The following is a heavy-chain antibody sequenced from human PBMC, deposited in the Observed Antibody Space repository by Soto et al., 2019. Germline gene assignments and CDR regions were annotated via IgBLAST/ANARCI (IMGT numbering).Heavy chain of an antibody. Sequence: EVQLVESGGGLVKPGGSLKTQRAASGITFSYYCLNLGRPAPGKGLERVSSISSGGEYLDYADSGKGRLTISRDNAKNSLYLQLDSLRVEDTAVYYCATDGAAGAVMGVWGQGTTVTVSS. V-gene: IGHV3-21*01. CDR2: ISSGGEYL. J-gene: IGHJ6*02. CDR1: GITFSYYC. D-gene: IGHD6-13*01. CDR3: ATDGAAGAVMGV.